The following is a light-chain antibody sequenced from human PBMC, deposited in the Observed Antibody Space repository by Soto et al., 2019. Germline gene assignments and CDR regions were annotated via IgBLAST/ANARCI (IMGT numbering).Light chain of an antibody. J-gene: IGKJ1*01. V-gene: IGKV3-15*01. CDR2: DAS. Sequence: IRMTLFPVILSVCPEERATLSCRASQSVGVNLAWYQQKPGQAPRLLIYDASSRATGAPARFSGSGSGTEFTLTISSLQSEDFAFYYCQQYHNAPPWTCGQGTKG. CDR1: QSVGVN. CDR3: QQYHNAPPWT.